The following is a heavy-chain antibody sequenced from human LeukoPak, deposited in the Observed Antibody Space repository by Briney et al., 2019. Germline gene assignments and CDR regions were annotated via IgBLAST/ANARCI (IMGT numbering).Heavy chain of an antibody. CDR3: ARAAGTYFDY. CDR1: GFTVSSNY. D-gene: IGHD6-13*01. V-gene: IGHV3-53*04. J-gene: IGHJ4*02. Sequence: PRGSLRLSCAASGFTVSSNYMSWVRQAPGKGLEWVSVIYSGGSTYYADSVKGRFTISRHNSKNTLYLQMNSLRAEDTAVYYCARAAGTYFDYWGQGTLVTVSS. CDR2: IYSGGST.